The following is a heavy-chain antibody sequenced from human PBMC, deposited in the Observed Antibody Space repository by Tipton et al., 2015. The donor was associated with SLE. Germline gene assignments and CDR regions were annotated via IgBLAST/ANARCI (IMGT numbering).Heavy chain of an antibody. CDR2: ISGSGDGT. CDR3: AKVEVSAVLL. J-gene: IGHJ4*02. D-gene: IGHD2-8*02. V-gene: IGHV3-23*01. Sequence: GSLRLSCAASGFTFSNYAMSWVRQAPGKGLEWVSTISGSGDGTYYADSVKGRFTISRDNSKNTLSLQMNSLRAEDTAVYYCAKVEVSAVLLWGQGTLVTVSS. CDR1: GFTFSNYA.